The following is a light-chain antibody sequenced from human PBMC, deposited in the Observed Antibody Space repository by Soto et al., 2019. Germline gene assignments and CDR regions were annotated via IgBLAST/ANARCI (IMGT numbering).Light chain of an antibody. J-gene: IGLJ2*01. CDR3: LLYYGGQLGV. CDR2: STS. CDR1: TGAVTSGYY. V-gene: IGLV7-43*01. Sequence: QAVVTQAPSLTVSPGGTVTLTCASSTGAVTSGYYPNWFQQKPGQAPRALIYSTSNKYSWTPARFSGSLLGGKAALTLSGVQPEDEAEYYCLLYYGGQLGVFGVGTKLTVL.